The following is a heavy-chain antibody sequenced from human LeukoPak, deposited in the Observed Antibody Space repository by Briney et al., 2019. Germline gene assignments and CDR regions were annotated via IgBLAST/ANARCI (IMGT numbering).Heavy chain of an antibody. CDR3: ARIDEWLSLLMDVFDI. CDR1: GFTFSSYA. D-gene: IGHD3-3*01. Sequence: GGSLRLSCAASGFTFSSYAMHWVRQAPGKGLEWVAVISYDGSNKYYADSVKGRFTISRDNAKNSLYLQMNSLRAEDTAVYYCARIDEWLSLLMDVFDIWGQGTMVTVSS. V-gene: IGHV3-30-3*01. J-gene: IGHJ3*02. CDR2: ISYDGSNK.